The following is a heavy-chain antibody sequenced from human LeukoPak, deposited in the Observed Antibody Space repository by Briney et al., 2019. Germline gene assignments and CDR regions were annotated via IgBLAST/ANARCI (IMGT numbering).Heavy chain of an antibody. D-gene: IGHD2-2*01. J-gene: IGHJ6*02. CDR2: INPSGVST. CDR1: GYTFTSYY. V-gene: IGHV1-46*01. CDR3: ARDHCSSTSCSPGYYGMDV. Sequence: ASVKVSCKASGYTFTSYYMHWVRQAPGQGLEGMGIINPSGVSTSYAQKFQGRVTMTRDTSTSTVYMELSSLRSEDTAVYYCARDHCSSTSCSPGYYGMDVWGQGTTVTVSS.